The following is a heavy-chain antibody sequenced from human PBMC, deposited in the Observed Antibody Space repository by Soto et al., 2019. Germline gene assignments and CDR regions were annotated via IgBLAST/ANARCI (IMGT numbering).Heavy chain of an antibody. Sequence: VQLLESGGGLVQPAGSLRLSCEASGFTFSSYAMSWVRQAPGKGLEWVSGISGGGSTTYYADSVKGRFTISRDNSKNTLYLQLNSLRAEDTAVYYCARDQAAGGTISRYFQDWGQGTLVTVSS. CDR3: ARDQAAGGTISRYFQD. CDR1: GFTFSSYA. V-gene: IGHV3-23*01. J-gene: IGHJ1*01. CDR2: ISGGGSTT. D-gene: IGHD6-13*01.